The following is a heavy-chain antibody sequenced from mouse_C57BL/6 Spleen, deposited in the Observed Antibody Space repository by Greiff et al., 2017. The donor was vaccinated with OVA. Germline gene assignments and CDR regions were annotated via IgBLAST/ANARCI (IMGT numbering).Heavy chain of an antibody. J-gene: IGHJ1*03. Sequence: EVKLQESGPGLVKPSQSLSLTCSVTGYSITSGYYWNWIRQFPGNKLEWMGYISYDGSNNYNPSLKNRISITRDTSKNQFFLKLNSVTTEDTATYYCARNGGLREGYFDVWGTGTTVTVSS. CDR2: ISYDGSN. CDR1: GYSITSGYY. V-gene: IGHV3-6*01. CDR3: ARNGGLREGYFDV. D-gene: IGHD2-4*01.